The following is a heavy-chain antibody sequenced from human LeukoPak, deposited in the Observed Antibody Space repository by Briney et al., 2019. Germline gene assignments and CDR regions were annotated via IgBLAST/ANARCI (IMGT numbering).Heavy chain of an antibody. Sequence: PGGSLRLSCAASGFTFSSYCMHWVRQAPGKGLEWVAVISCDGSNKYYADSVEGRFTIPRDNSKNTLYLQMNSLRAEDTAVYYCAKEDKLWFGAPGGMDVWGKGTTVTVSS. V-gene: IGHV3-30*18. CDR1: GFTFSSYC. CDR3: AKEDKLWFGAPGGMDV. D-gene: IGHD3-10*01. J-gene: IGHJ6*04. CDR2: ISCDGSNK.